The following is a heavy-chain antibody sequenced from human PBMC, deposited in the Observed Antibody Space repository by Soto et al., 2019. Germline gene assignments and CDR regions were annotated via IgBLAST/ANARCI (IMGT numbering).Heavy chain of an antibody. CDR2: IKSKTDGGTT. V-gene: IGHV3-15*01. Sequence: EVQLVESGGGLVKPGGSLRLSCAASGFTFSNAWMSWVRQAPGKGLEWVGRIKSKTDGGTTDYAAPVKGRFTISRDDSKNTLYLQMNSLKTEDTAVYYCTTDGSYYYDRSGYYRTGDAFDIWGQGTMVTVSS. J-gene: IGHJ3*02. CDR1: GFTFSNAW. D-gene: IGHD3-22*01. CDR3: TTDGSYYYDRSGYYRTGDAFDI.